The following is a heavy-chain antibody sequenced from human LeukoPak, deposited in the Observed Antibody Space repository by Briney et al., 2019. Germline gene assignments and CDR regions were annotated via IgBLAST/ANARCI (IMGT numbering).Heavy chain of an antibody. D-gene: IGHD3-22*01. CDR2: IYSSGST. J-gene: IGHJ4*02. CDR3: ARNYDNSGYTAFGY. V-gene: IGHV4-59*01. Sequence: SETLSLTCTVSGGSISSYYWSWIRQSPGKGLEWIGHIYSSGSTNYNPSLKSRVTISIDTSKNQFSLKLSSVTAADTALYYCARNYDNSGYTAFGYWGRGTLVTVSS. CDR1: GGSISSYY.